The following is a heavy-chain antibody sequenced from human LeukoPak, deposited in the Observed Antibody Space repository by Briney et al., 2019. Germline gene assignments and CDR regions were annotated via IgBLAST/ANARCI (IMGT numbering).Heavy chain of an antibody. CDR1: GFTFSSYW. CDR2: IKQDGSEK. D-gene: IGHD5-12*01. CDR3: ARGFGYSGYELGY. Sequence: GGSLRLSCAASGFTFSSYWMSWVRQAPGKGLEWVANIKQDGSEKYYVDSVKGRFTISRDNAKNSLYLQMNSLRAEDTAVYYCARGFGYSGYELGYWGQGTLVTVSS. J-gene: IGHJ4*02. V-gene: IGHV3-7*01.